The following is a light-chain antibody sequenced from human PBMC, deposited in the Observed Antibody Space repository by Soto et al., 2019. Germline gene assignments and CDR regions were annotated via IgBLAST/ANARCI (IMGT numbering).Light chain of an antibody. CDR2: GAS. V-gene: IGKV3-20*01. J-gene: IGKJ4*01. CDR3: QQYHQWPLT. Sequence: EIVLTQSPGTLSLSPGERATLSCRASQSISSSYLAWYQQKPGQAPRLLIYGASTRASGIPARFSGSGSGTDFTLTISSLQSEDFAVYYCQQYHQWPLTFGGGTKVDIK. CDR1: QSISSSY.